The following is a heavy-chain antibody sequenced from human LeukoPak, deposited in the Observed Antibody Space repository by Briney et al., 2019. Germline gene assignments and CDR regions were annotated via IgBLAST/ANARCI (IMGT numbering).Heavy chain of an antibody. CDR1: GGSISSYY. Sequence: PSETLSLTCTVSGGSISSYYWSWIRQPPGKGLEWIGYIYYSGSTYYNPSLKSRVTISVDTSKNQFSLKLSSVTAADTAVYYCARVVSAAGTIDYWGQGTLVTVSS. J-gene: IGHJ4*02. D-gene: IGHD6-13*01. V-gene: IGHV4-59*12. CDR3: ARVVSAAGTIDY. CDR2: IYYSGST.